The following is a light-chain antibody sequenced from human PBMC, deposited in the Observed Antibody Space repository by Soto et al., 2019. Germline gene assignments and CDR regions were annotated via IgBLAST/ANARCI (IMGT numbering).Light chain of an antibody. CDR3: SSYTSSSTRL. V-gene: IGLV2-14*01. CDR2: EVS. J-gene: IGLJ1*01. Sequence: QSALTQPASVSGSPGQSITISCTGTSSDVGGYNYVSWYQQHPGKAPKVMIYEVSHRPSGVSNRFSGSKSGNTASLTISGLQAEDEADYYCSSYTSSSTRLFGTGTKLTVL. CDR1: SSDVGGYNY.